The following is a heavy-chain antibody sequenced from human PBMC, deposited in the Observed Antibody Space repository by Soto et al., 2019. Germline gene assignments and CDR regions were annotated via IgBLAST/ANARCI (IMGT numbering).Heavy chain of an antibody. D-gene: IGHD3-22*01. V-gene: IGHV1-2*02. Sequence: ASVKVSCKASGYTFTGYYMHWVRQAPGQGLEWMGWINPNSGGTNYAQKFQGRVTMTRDTSISTAYMELSRLRSDDTAVYYCARTGEYYDSSGYYYVHWGQGTPVTVSS. CDR2: INPNSGGT. CDR1: GYTFTGYY. J-gene: IGHJ4*02. CDR3: ARTGEYYDSSGYYYVH.